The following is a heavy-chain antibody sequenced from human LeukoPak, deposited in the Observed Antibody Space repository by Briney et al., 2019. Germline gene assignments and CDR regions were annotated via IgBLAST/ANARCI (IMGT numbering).Heavy chain of an antibody. CDR1: GYTFTSYD. CDR2: MNPNSGNT. J-gene: IGHJ5*02. CDR3: ARGGRITIFGVVITGNWFDP. V-gene: IGHV1-8*03. D-gene: IGHD3-3*01. Sequence: ASVKVSCKASGYTFTSYDINWVRQATGQGLEWMGWMNPNSGNTGYAQKFQGRVTITRNTSISTAYMELSSLRSEDTAVYYCARGGRITIFGVVITGNWFDPWGQGTLVTVSS.